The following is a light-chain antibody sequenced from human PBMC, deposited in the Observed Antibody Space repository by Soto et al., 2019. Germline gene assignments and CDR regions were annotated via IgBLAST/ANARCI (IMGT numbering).Light chain of an antibody. Sequence: DIQMTQSPSTLSASVGDIVTITCRASQTIRTLLAWYQQRPGKAPNLLIYQASSLASGVPSRFRGSGSGTELTLTISSLQPDDFGTYCCQQYSTYPWTFGQGTKVEVK. CDR3: QQYSTYPWT. J-gene: IGKJ1*01. CDR2: QAS. V-gene: IGKV1-5*03. CDR1: QTIRTL.